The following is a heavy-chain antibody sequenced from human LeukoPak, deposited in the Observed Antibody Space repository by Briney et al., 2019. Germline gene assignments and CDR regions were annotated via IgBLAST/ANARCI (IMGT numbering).Heavy chain of an antibody. CDR1: GFTFSDYY. V-gene: IGHV3-11*04. CDR3: ARETRYYGSGRYYNSFDY. J-gene: IGHJ4*02. D-gene: IGHD3-10*01. Sequence: GGSLRLSCAASGFTFSDYYMSWIRQAPGKGLEWVSYISSSGSTIYYADSVKGRFTISRDNAKNSLYLQMNSLRAEDTAVYYCARETRYYGSGRYYNSFDYWGQGTLVTVSS. CDR2: ISSSGSTI.